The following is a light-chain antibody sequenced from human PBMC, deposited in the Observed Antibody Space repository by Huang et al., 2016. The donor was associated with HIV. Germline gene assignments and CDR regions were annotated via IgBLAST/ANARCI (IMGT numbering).Light chain of an antibody. V-gene: IGKV3-11*01. CDR1: QSVGNY. CDR2: DTS. Sequence: EIVLTQSPGTLSLSPGEKATLSCRASQSVGNYLAWYQQKPGQAPRLLISDTSNRATGGPARFSGSGSGTDFTLTISSLGTEDFAVYYCHHRSNCPRGTFGPGTTVDMK. CDR3: HHRSNCPRGT. J-gene: IGKJ3*01.